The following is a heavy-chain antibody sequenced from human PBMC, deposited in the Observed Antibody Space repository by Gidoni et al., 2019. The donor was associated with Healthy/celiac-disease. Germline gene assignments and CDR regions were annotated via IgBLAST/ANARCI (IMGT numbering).Heavy chain of an antibody. CDR2: IYYSGST. V-gene: IGHV4-31*03. J-gene: IGHJ4*02. CDR1: GGSISSGGYY. D-gene: IGHD5-18*01. Sequence: QVQLQESGPGLVKPSQTLSLTCPVSGGSISSGGYYWSWIRQHPGKGLEWIGYIYYSGSTYYNPSLKSRVTISVDTSKNQFSLKLSSVTAADTAVYYCARDDGYSYGYVRYWGQGTLVTVSS. CDR3: ARDDGYSYGYVRY.